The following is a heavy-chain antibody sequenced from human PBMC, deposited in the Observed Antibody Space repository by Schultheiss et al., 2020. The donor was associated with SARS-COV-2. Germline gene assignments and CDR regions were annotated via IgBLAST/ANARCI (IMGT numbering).Heavy chain of an antibody. CDR2: ISSSSSTI. CDR1: GFTFSSYS. D-gene: IGHD2-2*01. CDR3: AREYCSSTSCYPVYYYYYYMDV. V-gene: IGHV3-48*01. J-gene: IGHJ6*03. Sequence: GGSLRLSCAASGFTFSSYSMNWVRQAPGKGLEWVSYISSSSSTIYYADSVKGRFTISRDNAKNSLYLQMNSLRAEDTAVYYCAREYCSSTSCYPVYYYYYYMDVWGKGTTVTVSS.